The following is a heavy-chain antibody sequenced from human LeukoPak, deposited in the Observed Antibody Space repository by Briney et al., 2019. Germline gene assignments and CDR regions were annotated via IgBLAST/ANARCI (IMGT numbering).Heavy chain of an antibody. V-gene: IGHV3-30*02. CDR1: GFIFNSYG. J-gene: IGHJ2*01. CDR2: IRYDGSNK. Sequence: GGSLRLSCAASGFIFNSYGMHWVRQAPGKGLEWVAFIRYDGSNKYYADSVKGRFTISRDNSRNTLYLQMNSLRVEDTAVYYCARAPITMVRGVIITGPAHFYWYFDLWGRGTLVTVSS. D-gene: IGHD3-10*01. CDR3: ARAPITMVRGVIITGPAHFYWYFDL.